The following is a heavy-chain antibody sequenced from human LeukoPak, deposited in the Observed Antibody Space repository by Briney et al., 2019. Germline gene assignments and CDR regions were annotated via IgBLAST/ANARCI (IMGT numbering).Heavy chain of an antibody. CDR3: ARHGIVGATHVDY. D-gene: IGHD1-26*01. CDR2: IYYSGST. V-gene: IGHV4-38-2*02. CDR1: GYSISSGYY. Sequence: SETLSLTCTVSGYSISSGYYWGWIRQPPGKGLEWIGSIYYSGSTYYNPSLKSRVTISVDTSENQFSLKLSSVTAADTAVYYCARHGIVGATHVDYWGQGTLVTVSS. J-gene: IGHJ4*02.